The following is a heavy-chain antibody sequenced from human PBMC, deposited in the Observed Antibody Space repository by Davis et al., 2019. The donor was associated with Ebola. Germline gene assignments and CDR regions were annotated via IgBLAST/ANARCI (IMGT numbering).Heavy chain of an antibody. J-gene: IGHJ6*02. Sequence: GESLKIPCAASGFTFSSYWMSRVRQAPGKGLEWVSGISGSGGSTYYADSVKGRFTISRDNSKNTLYLQTNSLRAEDTAVYYCTRPAVDYYYGMDVWGQGTTVTVSS. V-gene: IGHV3-23*01. CDR1: GFTFSSYW. CDR2: ISGSGGST. CDR3: TRPAVDYYYGMDV. D-gene: IGHD2-15*01.